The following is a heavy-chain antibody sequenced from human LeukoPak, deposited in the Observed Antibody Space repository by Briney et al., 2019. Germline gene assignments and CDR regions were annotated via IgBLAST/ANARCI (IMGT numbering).Heavy chain of an antibody. CDR2: IKQDGSEK. D-gene: IGHD5-12*01. V-gene: IGHV3-7*01. CDR1: GFTFSSYW. J-gene: IGHJ4*02. Sequence: GGSLRLSCAASGFTFSSYWMSWVRQVPGMGLEWVAIIKQDGSEKYYLDSLKGRFSISRDNAESSLYLHMNSLRVEDTAVYYCARDQYSGYGFDYWGQGTLVTASS. CDR3: ARDQYSGYGFDY.